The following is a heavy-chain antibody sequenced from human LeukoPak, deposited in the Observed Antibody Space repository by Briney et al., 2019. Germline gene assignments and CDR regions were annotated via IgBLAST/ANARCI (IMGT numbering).Heavy chain of an antibody. D-gene: IGHD6-19*01. CDR2: ISSSGSTI. CDR3: ARDQSSGPSRRYYYYGMDV. V-gene: IGHV3-48*03. Sequence: GGSLRLSCAASGFTFSSYEMNWVRQAPGKGLEWVSYISSSGSTIYYADSVKGRFTISRDNAKNSLYLQMNSLRAEDTAVYYCARDQSSGPSRRYYYYGMDVWGQGTTVTVSS. J-gene: IGHJ6*02. CDR1: GFTFSSYE.